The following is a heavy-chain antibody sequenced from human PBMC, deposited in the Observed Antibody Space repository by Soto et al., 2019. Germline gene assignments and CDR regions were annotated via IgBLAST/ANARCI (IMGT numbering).Heavy chain of an antibody. J-gene: IGHJ3*02. CDR3: ARDWAPHYDSSGYYYPEAFDI. V-gene: IGHV3-33*01. CDR2: IWYDGSNK. D-gene: IGHD3-22*01. CDR1: GFTFSSYG. Sequence: GGSLRLSCAASGFTFSSYGMHWVRQAPGKGLEWVAVIWYDGSNKYYADSVKGRFTISRDNSKSTLYLQMNSLRAEDTAVYYCARDWAPHYDSSGYYYPEAFDIWGQGTMVTVSS.